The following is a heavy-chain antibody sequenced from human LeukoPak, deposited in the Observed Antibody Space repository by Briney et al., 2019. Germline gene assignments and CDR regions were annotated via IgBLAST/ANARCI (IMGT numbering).Heavy chain of an antibody. V-gene: IGHV6-1*01. D-gene: IGHD5-24*01. CDR2: THYNSNFFF. Sequence: SQTLSLTCAISGDSVSTNSAGWNWIRQSPSRGLEWLGRTHYNSNFFFDYAPSAKSRITINPDTSKNQFSLQLNSVTPEDTAVYYCARGPYGDGYNYAPYYYYYYMDVWGKGTTVTVSS. CDR1: GDSVSTNSAG. J-gene: IGHJ6*03. CDR3: ARGPYGDGYNYAPYYYYYYMDV.